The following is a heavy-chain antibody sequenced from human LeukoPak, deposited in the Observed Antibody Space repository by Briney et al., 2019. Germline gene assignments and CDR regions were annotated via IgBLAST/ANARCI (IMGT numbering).Heavy chain of an antibody. D-gene: IGHD5-12*01. CDR3: AKGHTDSEWLYFDS. Sequence: GGSLRLSCAASGFTFSTYAMSWVRQAPGKGLEWVSGIRGSGDSTYYADSVKGRFTISRDNSKNTLYLQMNSLRGEDTAVYYCAKGHTDSEWLYFDSWGQGSLVTVSS. J-gene: IGHJ4*02. CDR2: IRGSGDST. CDR1: GFTFSTYA. V-gene: IGHV3-23*01.